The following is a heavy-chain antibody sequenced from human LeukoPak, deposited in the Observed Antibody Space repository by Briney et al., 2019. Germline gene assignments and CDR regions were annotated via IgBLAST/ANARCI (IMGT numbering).Heavy chain of an antibody. Sequence: PGGSLRLSCAASGFTFSSYAMHWVRQAPGKGLEWVALISYDGSNKYYADSAKGRFTISRGNSKNTLHLQMNSLRAEDTALYYCARDNQQLGDYYYYMDVWGKGTTVTVSS. CDR3: ARDNQQLGDYYYYMDV. V-gene: IGHV3-30*04. J-gene: IGHJ6*03. D-gene: IGHD6-13*01. CDR1: GFTFSSYA. CDR2: ISYDGSNK.